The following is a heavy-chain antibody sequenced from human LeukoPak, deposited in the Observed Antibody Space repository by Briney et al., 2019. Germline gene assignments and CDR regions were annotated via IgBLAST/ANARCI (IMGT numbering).Heavy chain of an antibody. CDR3: ASGHYDSSGYVGYFDY. V-gene: IGHV4-39*07. CDR1: GGSISSSNYY. Sequence: SETLSLTCTVSGGSISSSNYYWGWIRQPPGKGLEWIGSIYYSGRTYYNPSLKSRVTMSLDTSKNQFSLKLSSVSAADTAVYYCASGHYDSSGYVGYFDYWGQGTVVTVSS. CDR2: IYYSGRT. J-gene: IGHJ4*02. D-gene: IGHD3-22*01.